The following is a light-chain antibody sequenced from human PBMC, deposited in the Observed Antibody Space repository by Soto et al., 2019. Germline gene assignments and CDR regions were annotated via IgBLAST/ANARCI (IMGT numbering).Light chain of an antibody. CDR2: LAS. CDR3: MQVLQTPT. J-gene: IGKJ4*01. Sequence: EIVMTQAPLSLPVTPGEPASISCRSSQSLLHSDGYNYLAWYVQKPGHSPQLLINLASNRASGVPDRFRGSGSGTDFTLRISRVEAEDVWVYYCMQVLQTPTFGGGTKVEIK. V-gene: IGKV2-28*01. CDR1: QSLLHSDGYNY.